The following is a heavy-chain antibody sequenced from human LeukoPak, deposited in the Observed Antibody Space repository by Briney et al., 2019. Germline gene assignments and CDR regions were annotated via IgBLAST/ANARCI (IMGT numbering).Heavy chain of an antibody. CDR1: GFTFSDYY. J-gene: IGHJ6*04. CDR3: ARDRDNWNDSSYYYYGMDV. V-gene: IGHV3-11*04. Sequence: GGSLRLSCAASGFTFSDYYMSWIRQAPGKGLEWVSYISSSGSTIYYADSVKGRFTISRDNSKNTLYLQMNSLRAEDTAVYYCARDRDNWNDSSYYYYGMDVWGKGTTVTVSS. CDR2: ISSSGSTI. D-gene: IGHD1-1*01.